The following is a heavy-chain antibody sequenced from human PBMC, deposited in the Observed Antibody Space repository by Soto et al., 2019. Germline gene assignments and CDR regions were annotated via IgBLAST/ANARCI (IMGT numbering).Heavy chain of an antibody. V-gene: IGHV4-31*03. J-gene: IGHJ6*02. CDR3: ARDQRWLRSFYYYGMDV. Sequence: SETLSLTCTVSGGSISSGGYYWSWIRQHPGKGLEWIGYIYYSGGTYYNPSLKSRVTISVDTSKNQFSLKLSSVTAADTAVYYCARDQRWLRSFYYYGMDVWGQGTTVTVS. CDR1: GGSISSGGYY. CDR2: IYYSGGT. D-gene: IGHD5-12*01.